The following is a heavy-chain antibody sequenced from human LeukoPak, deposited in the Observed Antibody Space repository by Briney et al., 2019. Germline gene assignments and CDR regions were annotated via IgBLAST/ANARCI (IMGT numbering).Heavy chain of an antibody. V-gene: IGHV1-69*04. CDR3: ARDRALYSYGSYDAFDI. Sequence: SVKVSCKASGGTFNSYAIIWVRQAPGQGLEWMGRIIPILGIANYAQKFQGRVTITADKSTSTAYMELSSLRSEDTAVYYCARDRALYSYGSYDAFDIWGQGTMVTVSS. CDR1: GGTFNSYA. J-gene: IGHJ3*02. D-gene: IGHD5-18*01. CDR2: IIPILGIA.